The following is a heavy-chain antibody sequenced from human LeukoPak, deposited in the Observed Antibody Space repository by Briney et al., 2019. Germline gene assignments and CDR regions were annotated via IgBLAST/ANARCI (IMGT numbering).Heavy chain of an antibody. CDR1: GFTFSDYY. J-gene: IGHJ4*02. Sequence: LRLSCAASGFTFSDYYMSWIRQAPGKGLEWIGYIYYSGSTYYNPSLKRRVTISVDTSKNQFSLKLGSVTAADTAVYYCARDGPWGIAVAGTLDYWGQGTLVTVSS. V-gene: IGHV4-30-4*08. D-gene: IGHD6-19*01. CDR2: IYYSGST. CDR3: ARDGPWGIAVAGTLDY.